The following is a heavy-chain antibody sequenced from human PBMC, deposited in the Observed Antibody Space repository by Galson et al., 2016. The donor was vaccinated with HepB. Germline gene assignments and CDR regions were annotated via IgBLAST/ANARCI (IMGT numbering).Heavy chain of an antibody. D-gene: IGHD6-13*01. V-gene: IGHV3-23*01. J-gene: IGHJ5*01. CDR3: AKVGDSSWFDS. CDR2: LIATSGRT. Sequence: SLRLSCAASGFTFSSYWMTWVRQAPGKGLEWVSALIATSGRTYYEDSVKDRFTISRDISKNTLSLHMTSLRVEDTAVYYCAKVGDSSWFDSWGQGTLVTVSS. CDR1: GFTFSSYW.